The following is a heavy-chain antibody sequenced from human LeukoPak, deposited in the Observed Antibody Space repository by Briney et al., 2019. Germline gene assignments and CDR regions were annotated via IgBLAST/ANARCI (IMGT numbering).Heavy chain of an antibody. D-gene: IGHD6-19*01. CDR2: IYYSGST. Sequence: SETLSLTCTVSGGSISSSSYYWGWIRQPSGKGLEWIGSIYYSGSTHYNPSLKSRVTISVDTSKNQFSLKLSSVTAADTAVYYCASLTVTGTDYSYGMDVWGQGTTVTVSS. V-gene: IGHV4-39*07. CDR3: ASLTVTGTDYSYGMDV. J-gene: IGHJ6*02. CDR1: GGSISSSSYY.